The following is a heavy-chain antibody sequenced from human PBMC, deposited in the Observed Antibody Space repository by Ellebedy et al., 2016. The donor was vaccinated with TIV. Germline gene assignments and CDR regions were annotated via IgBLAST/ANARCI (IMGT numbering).Heavy chain of an antibody. Sequence: LRLSXTVSGGSISSGGYYWSWIRQHPGKGLEWIGEIFHSGSTNYSPSVKSRVTMSIDKSKNQFSLKLTSVTAADTAVYYCARELSGNFFDFWGQGTLVTVSS. J-gene: IGHJ4*02. V-gene: IGHV4-31*03. D-gene: IGHD1-26*01. CDR2: IFHSGST. CDR3: ARELSGNFFDF. CDR1: GGSISSGGYY.